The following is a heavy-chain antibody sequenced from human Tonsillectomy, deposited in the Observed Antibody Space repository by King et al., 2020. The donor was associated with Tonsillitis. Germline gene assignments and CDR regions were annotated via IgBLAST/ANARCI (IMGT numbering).Heavy chain of an antibody. CDR2: IYYSGSS. V-gene: IGHV4-59*01. Sequence: QLQESGPGLVKPSETLSLTCTVSGGSMRSNHWSWIRLPPGKGLEWIGYIYYSGSSNYNPSLKSRVTISGDTSKNQFSLKLSSVTAADTAVYYCARVSEHIVAAVDSWGQGTVVTVSS. CDR1: GGSMRSNH. CDR3: ARVSEHIVAAVDS. D-gene: IGHD2-21*01. J-gene: IGHJ3*02.